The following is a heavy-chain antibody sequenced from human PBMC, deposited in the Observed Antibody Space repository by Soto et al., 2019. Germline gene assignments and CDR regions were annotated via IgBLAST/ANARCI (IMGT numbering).Heavy chain of an antibody. D-gene: IGHD2-2*01. CDR1: GFTFSTYA. Sequence: PGGSLRLSCAASGFTFSTYAMSWVRQAPGKGLEWVSVISGSGGITYHIDSVKGRFTISRDNSESTLYLQMNSLRAEDTAVYYCAKAGYCSGTTCPPYSWGQGTLVTVSS. CDR2: ISGSGGIT. J-gene: IGHJ4*02. CDR3: AKAGYCSGTTCPPYS. V-gene: IGHV3-23*01.